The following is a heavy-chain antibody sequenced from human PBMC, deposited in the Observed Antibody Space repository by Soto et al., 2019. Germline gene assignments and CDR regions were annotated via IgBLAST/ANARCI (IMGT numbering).Heavy chain of an antibody. CDR3: ARDPFYCSSTSCPRLYYYMDV. V-gene: IGHV1-8*01. J-gene: IGHJ6*03. Sequence: ASVKVSCKTSGYTFTSYDINWVRQATGQGLEWMGWMNPNSGNTGYAQKFQGRVTMTRNTSISTAYMELSSLRSEDTAVYYCARDPFYCSSTSCPRLYYYMDVWGKGTTVTVSS. CDR2: MNPNSGNT. D-gene: IGHD2-2*01. CDR1: GYTFTSYD.